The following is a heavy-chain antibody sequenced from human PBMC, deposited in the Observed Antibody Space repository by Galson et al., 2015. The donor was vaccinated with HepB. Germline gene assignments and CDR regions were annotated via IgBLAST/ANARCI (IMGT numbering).Heavy chain of an antibody. V-gene: IGHV3-74*01. D-gene: IGHD2-2*02. J-gene: IGHJ3*02. CDR2: INSDGSST. Sequence: SLRLSCAASGFTFSSYWMHWVRQAPGKGLVWVSRINSDGSSTSYADSVKGRFTISRDNAKNTLYLQMNSLRAEDTAVYYCARGPYCSSTSCYSGSDAFDIWGQGTMVTVSS. CDR3: ARGPYCSSTSCYSGSDAFDI. CDR1: GFTFSSYW.